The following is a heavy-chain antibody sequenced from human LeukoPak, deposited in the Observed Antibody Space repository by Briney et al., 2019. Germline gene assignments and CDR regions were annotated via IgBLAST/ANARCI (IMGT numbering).Heavy chain of an antibody. Sequence: PSETLSLTCTVSGGSISSGDYYWSWIRQPPGKGLEWIGYIYYSGSTYYNPSLKSRVTISVDTSKNQFSLKLSSVTAADTALYHCAKDRTAMVTQYYFDYWGQGTLVTVSS. J-gene: IGHJ4*02. CDR3: AKDRTAMVTQYYFDY. D-gene: IGHD5-18*01. V-gene: IGHV4-30-4*01. CDR1: GGSISSGDYY. CDR2: IYYSGST.